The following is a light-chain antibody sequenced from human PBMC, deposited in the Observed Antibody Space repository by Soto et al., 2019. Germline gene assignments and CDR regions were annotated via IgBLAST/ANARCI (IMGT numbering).Light chain of an antibody. CDR3: SSFTSRFTFV. CDR1: RSDVGAYNY. CDR2: EVT. Sequence: QSALTQPASVSGSPGQSIAISCTGTRSDVGAYNYVSWYQQHPGKAPKLTISEVTNRPSGVSDRFSGSKSGNTASLTISGLQAEYEADYYCSSFTSRFTFVFGTGTELTVL. V-gene: IGLV2-14*01. J-gene: IGLJ1*01.